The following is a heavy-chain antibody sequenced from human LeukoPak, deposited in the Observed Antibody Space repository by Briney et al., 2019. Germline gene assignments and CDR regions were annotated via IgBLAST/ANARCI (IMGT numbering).Heavy chain of an antibody. CDR1: GFTSGTYW. V-gene: IGHV3-7*01. CDR2: IKQDGSEK. CDR3: ARDRGSSGWYEFDY. Sequence: GGSLRLSCAAPGFTSGTYWMSWVRQAPGEGLEWVANIKQDGSEKYYVDSVRGRFNLSRDNAKNSLYLQMTSLRAEDTAVYYCARDRGSSGWYEFDYWGQGTLVTVSS. D-gene: IGHD6-19*01. J-gene: IGHJ4*02.